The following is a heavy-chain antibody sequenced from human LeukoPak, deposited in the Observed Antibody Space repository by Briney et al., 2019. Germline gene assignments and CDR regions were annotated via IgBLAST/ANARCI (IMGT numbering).Heavy chain of an antibody. CDR2: ITSSGSTI. CDR1: GLTFSDYY. J-gene: IGHJ3*02. CDR3: ARQWQVAFDI. D-gene: IGHD6-19*01. Sequence: PGGSLRLSCAASGLTFSDYYMSWIRQAPGKGLEWVSYITSSGSTIYYADSMKGRFTISRDNAKNSLYLQMNSLRAEDTAVYYCARQWQVAFDIWGQGTMVTVSS. V-gene: IGHV3-11*01.